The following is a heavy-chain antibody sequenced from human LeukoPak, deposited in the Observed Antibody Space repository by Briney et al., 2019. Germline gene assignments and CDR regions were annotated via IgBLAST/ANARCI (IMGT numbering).Heavy chain of an antibody. CDR1: GFTFSSYS. Sequence: PGGSLRLSCAASGFTFSSYSMNWVRQAPGKGPEWVSSISSSSSYIYYADSVKGRFTISRDNAKNSLYLQMNSLRAEDTAVYYCARDPVGVRYSSGPGAKFDYWGQGTLVTVSS. J-gene: IGHJ4*02. CDR3: ARDPVGVRYSSGPGAKFDY. D-gene: IGHD6-19*01. CDR2: ISSSSSYI. V-gene: IGHV3-21*01.